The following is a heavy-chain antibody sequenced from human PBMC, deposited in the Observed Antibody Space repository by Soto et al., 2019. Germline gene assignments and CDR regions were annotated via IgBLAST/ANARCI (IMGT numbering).Heavy chain of an antibody. Sequence: EVQLLESGGGLVQPGGSLRLSCAASGFTFSSYAMSWVRQAPGKGLEWVSAISGSGGSTYYADSVKGRFTISRDNSKNTLYLQMNSLRAEDTAVYYCAKDEGLSSAARPGGYYFDYWGQGTLVTVSS. CDR2: ISGSGGST. CDR3: AKDEGLSSAARPGGYYFDY. CDR1: GFTFSSYA. V-gene: IGHV3-23*01. D-gene: IGHD6-6*01. J-gene: IGHJ4*02.